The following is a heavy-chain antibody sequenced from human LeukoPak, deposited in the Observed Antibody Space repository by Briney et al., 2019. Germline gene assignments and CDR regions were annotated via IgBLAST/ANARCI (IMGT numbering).Heavy chain of an antibody. Sequence: QPGGSLRLSCAASGFTFDDYAMHWVRQAPGKGLEWVSLISGDGGSTYYADSVKGRFTIYRDNSKNSLYLQMNSLRTEDTGLYYCAKDIRYSSSPNVDYWGQGTLVTVSS. J-gene: IGHJ4*02. CDR1: GFTFDDYA. CDR2: ISGDGGST. CDR3: AKDIRYSSSPNVDY. D-gene: IGHD6-6*01. V-gene: IGHV3-43*02.